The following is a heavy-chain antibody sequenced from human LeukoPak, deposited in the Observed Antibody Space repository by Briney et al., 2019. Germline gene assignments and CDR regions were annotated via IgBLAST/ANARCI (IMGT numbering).Heavy chain of an antibody. J-gene: IGHJ3*02. CDR2: IYGDGGST. CDR1: GFTFYDYA. CDR3: AKDIYPTPARPDAFDI. D-gene: IGHD2-2*02. V-gene: IGHV3-43*02. Sequence: GGSLRLSCAASGFTFYDYARHWVRQAPGKGLEWVSLIYGDGGSTYYEDSVKGRFTIARDNSKNSLYLQMNSLRTDDTALYFCAKDIYPTPARPDAFDIWGQGTMVTVSS.